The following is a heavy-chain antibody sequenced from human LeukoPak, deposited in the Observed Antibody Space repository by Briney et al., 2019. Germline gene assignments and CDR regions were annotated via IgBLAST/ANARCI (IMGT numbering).Heavy chain of an antibody. J-gene: IGHJ6*03. CDR1: GYRFTPHY. Sequence: ASVKVSCKSSGYRFTPHYIHWVRQAPGQGLEWMGWINPKSPGTNYAQKFQGRVTMTRDTSISTAYMELSSLTSDYTAVYYCARDPAQSYYTDVWGIGTTVIVSS. V-gene: IGHV1-2*02. CDR2: INPKSPGT. CDR3: ARDPAQSYYTDV.